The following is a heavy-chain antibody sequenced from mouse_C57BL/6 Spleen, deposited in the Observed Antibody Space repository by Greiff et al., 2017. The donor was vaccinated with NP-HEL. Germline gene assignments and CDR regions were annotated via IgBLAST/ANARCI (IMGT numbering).Heavy chain of an antibody. CDR1: GYTFTSYT. J-gene: IGHJ1*03. D-gene: IGHD2-3*01. CDR2: INPSSGYT. Sequence: VQLQQSGAELARPGASVKMSCKASGYTFTSYTMHWVKQRPGQGLEWIGYINPSSGYTKYNQKFKDKATLTADKSSSTAYMQLSSLTSEDSAVYYCARFVDGYYDFDVWGTGTTVTVFS. CDR3: ARFVDGYYDFDV. V-gene: IGHV1-4*01.